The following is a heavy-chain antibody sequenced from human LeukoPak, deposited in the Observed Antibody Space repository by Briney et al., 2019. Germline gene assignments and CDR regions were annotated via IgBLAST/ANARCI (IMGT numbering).Heavy chain of an antibody. CDR3: ARGYWNYDY. J-gene: IGHJ4*02. Sequence: SETLSLTCAVSGYSISSGYYWGWIRQPPGQGLEWIGSIYHSGSTYYNPSLKSRVTISVDTSKNQFSLKLSSVTAADTAVYYCARGYWNYDYWGQGTLVTVSS. V-gene: IGHV4-38-2*01. D-gene: IGHD1-1*01. CDR1: GYSISSGYY. CDR2: IYHSGST.